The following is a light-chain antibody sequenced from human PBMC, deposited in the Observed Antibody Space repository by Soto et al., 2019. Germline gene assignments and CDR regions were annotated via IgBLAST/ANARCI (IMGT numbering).Light chain of an antibody. CDR2: DAS. J-gene: IGKJ5*01. V-gene: IGKV3-20*01. Sequence: EIVLTQSPGTLSLSPGERATLSCRASQSLTSSYLAWYQQKPGQAPRLLIYDASGRATGIPDRFSGSGSGTDFTLTISRLEPEDFAVYYCQHYGSSPPSTFCQGTRLEIK. CDR3: QHYGSSPPST. CDR1: QSLTSSY.